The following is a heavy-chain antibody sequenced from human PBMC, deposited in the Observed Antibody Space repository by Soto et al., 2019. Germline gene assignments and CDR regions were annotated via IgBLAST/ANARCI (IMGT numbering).Heavy chain of an antibody. J-gene: IGHJ5*02. CDR2: INPNSGGT. D-gene: IGHD1-26*01. V-gene: IGHV1-2*04. Sequence: SAVKVSCKASGYTFTGYYMRWVRQAPGQGLEWMGWINPNSGGTNYAQKFQGWVTMTGDTSISTAYMELSRLRSDDTGVYYCARSYSGSYWGGWFDPWGQGTLVTVSS. CDR1: GYTFTGYY. CDR3: ARSYSGSYWGGWFDP.